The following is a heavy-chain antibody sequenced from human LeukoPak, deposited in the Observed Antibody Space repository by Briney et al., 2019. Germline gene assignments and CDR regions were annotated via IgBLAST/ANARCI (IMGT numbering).Heavy chain of an antibody. CDR3: AREVTVVTGGYYYYYYYMDV. CDR1: GYTLTGEY. D-gene: IGHD4-23*01. Sequence: ASVKVSCKASGYTLTGEYMHWERQAPGQGLEWMGWINPNSGGTTYAQKFQGRVTMTRDTSISTAYMELSRLRSDDTAVYYCAREVTVVTGGYYYYYYYMDVWGKGTTVTVSS. V-gene: IGHV1-2*02. J-gene: IGHJ6*03. CDR2: INPNSGGT.